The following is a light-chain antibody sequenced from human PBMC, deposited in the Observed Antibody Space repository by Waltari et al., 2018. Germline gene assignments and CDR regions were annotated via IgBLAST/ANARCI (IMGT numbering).Light chain of an antibody. Sequence: QSVLTQPPSVSGAPGQRVIITCTGSYSNIGAGYDVHWYQQGPGPAPKVITSDNDKRPSGVPDRISASKSGIAASLVISDLQGEDAGDYYCQSYDAGLTSYVFGPGTIVTV. CDR2: DND. J-gene: IGLJ1*01. V-gene: IGLV1-40*01. CDR1: YSNIGAGYD. CDR3: QSYDAGLTSYV.